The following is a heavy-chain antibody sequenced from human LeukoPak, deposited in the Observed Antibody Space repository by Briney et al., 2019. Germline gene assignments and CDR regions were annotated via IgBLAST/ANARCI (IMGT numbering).Heavy chain of an antibody. CDR2: IRYDGSNK. Sequence: GGSLRLSCAASGFTFSSYGMHWVRQAPGEGLEWVAFIRYDGSNKYYADSVKGRFTISRDNSKNTLYLQMNSLRAEDTAVYYCAKDPTFVVVPAASFDYWGQGTLVTVSS. CDR3: AKDPTFVVVPAASFDY. V-gene: IGHV3-30*02. J-gene: IGHJ4*02. D-gene: IGHD2-2*01. CDR1: GFTFSSYG.